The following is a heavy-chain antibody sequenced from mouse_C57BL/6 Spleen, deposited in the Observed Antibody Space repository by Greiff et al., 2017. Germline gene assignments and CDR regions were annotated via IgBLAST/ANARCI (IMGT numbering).Heavy chain of an antibody. CDR1: GFTFSSYG. J-gene: IGHJ2*01. CDR3: ARHRTGLDY. D-gene: IGHD2-14*01. V-gene: IGHV5-6*02. CDR2: ISSGGSYT. Sequence: DVKLVESGGDLVKPGGSLKLSCAASGFTFSSYGMSWVRQTPDKRLEWVATISSGGSYTYYPDSVKGRFTISRDNAKNTLYLQMSSLKSEDTAMYYCARHRTGLDYWGQGTTLTVSS.